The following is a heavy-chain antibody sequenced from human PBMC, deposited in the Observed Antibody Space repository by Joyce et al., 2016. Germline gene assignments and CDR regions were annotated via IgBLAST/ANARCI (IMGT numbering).Heavy chain of an antibody. CDR2: LSSSSSYI. V-gene: IGHV3-21*01. Sequence: EVQLVESGGGRVKPGGSLRLSCAASGFTFSSYSMSWVRQAPGKGREWVSSLSSSSSYIKYTDSVKGRFTISRDNAKNSLYLQMNSLRVEDTAVYYCARSSYTNGIFDYWGQGTLVTVSS. CDR3: ARSSYTNGIFDY. J-gene: IGHJ4*02. D-gene: IGHD2-8*01. CDR1: GFTFSSYS.